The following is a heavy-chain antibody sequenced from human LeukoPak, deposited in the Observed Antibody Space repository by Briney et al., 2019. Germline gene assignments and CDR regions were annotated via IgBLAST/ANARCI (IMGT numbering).Heavy chain of an antibody. CDR2: ISGSGGST. J-gene: IGHJ3*02. D-gene: IGHD3-22*01. Sequence: GGSLRLSCAASGFTFSSYAMSWVRQAPGKGLEWASAISGSGGSTYYADSVKGRFTISRDNSKNTLYLQMNSLRAEDTAVYYCAKSQITMIVVVITAFDIWGQGTMVTVSS. V-gene: IGHV3-23*01. CDR3: AKSQITMIVVVITAFDI. CDR1: GFTFSSYA.